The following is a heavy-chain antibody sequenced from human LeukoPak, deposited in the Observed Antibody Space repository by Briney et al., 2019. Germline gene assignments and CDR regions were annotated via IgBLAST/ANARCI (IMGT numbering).Heavy chain of an antibody. CDR1: GGSISSSSYY. V-gene: IGHV4-39*07. D-gene: IGHD3-3*01. J-gene: IGHJ5*02. CDR2: IYYSGST. CDR3: ASTPWGYDFWSGYYPNWFDP. Sequence: SETLSLTCTVSGGSISSSSYYWGWIRQPPGKGLEWIGSIYYSGSTYYNPSLKSRVTISVDTSKNQFSLKLSSVTAADTAVYYCASTPWGYDFWSGYYPNWFDPWGQGTLVTVSS.